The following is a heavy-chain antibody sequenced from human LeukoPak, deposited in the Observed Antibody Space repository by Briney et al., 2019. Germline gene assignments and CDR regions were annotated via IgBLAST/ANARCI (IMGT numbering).Heavy chain of an antibody. CDR1: GFTFSNYV. V-gene: IGHV3-30*18. CDR2: ISYDGSDK. Sequence: GGSLRLSCAASGFTFSNYVMHWVRQGPGKGLEWVAVISYDGSDKYYADSVKSRFTISRDNSKNTLYLQMNSLRAEDTAVYYCANDLVGTKVTTWVYWGQGTLVTVSS. J-gene: IGHJ4*02. D-gene: IGHD4-17*01. CDR3: ANDLVGTKVTTWVY.